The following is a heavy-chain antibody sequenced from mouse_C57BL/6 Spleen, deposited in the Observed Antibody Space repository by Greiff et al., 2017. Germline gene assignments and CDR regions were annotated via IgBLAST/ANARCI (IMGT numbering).Heavy chain of an antibody. J-gene: IGHJ2*01. Sequence: VQLQESGAELVRPGASVTLSCKASGYTFTDYEMHWVKQTPVHGLEWIGAIDPETGGTAYNQKFKGKAILTADKSSSTAYMELRSLTSEDSAVYYCTRWGLLLLDYWGQGTTLTVSS. V-gene: IGHV1-15*01. CDR1: GYTFTDYE. D-gene: IGHD2-3*01. CDR3: TRWGLLLLDY. CDR2: IDPETGGT.